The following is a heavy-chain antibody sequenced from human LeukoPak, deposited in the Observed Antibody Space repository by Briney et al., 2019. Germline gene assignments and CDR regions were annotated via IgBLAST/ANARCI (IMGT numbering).Heavy chain of an antibody. CDR3: ARAVTSTEGY. CDR2: INEGGSRM. V-gene: IGHV3-7*03. CDR1: GFVFSSYW. Sequence: QYGGSLILSCAASGFVFSSYWMTWVRQAPGKGLEWVASINEGGSRMYYVDSVKGRFTISRDNAQKSLYLEMDSLRADDTAVYYCARAVTSTEGYWGQGTLVTVSS. D-gene: IGHD4-17*01. J-gene: IGHJ4*02.